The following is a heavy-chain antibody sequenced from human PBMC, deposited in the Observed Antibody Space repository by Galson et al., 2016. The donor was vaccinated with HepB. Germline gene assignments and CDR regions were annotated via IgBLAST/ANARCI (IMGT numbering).Heavy chain of an antibody. J-gene: IGHJ6*04. V-gene: IGHV4-39*01. CDR2: LYYSGRT. CDR3: ANDKPSSNCNGGPVPAV. Sequence: ETLSLTCTVSGGSIDSTSYYWGWVRQPPGKGLEWIASLYYSGRTYYNPSLKSRVTISVDVSRNQFSLNLRSATAADTAVYYCANDKPSSNCNGGPVPAVWGKGTTVIVSS. CDR1: GGSIDSTSYY. D-gene: IGHD7-27*01.